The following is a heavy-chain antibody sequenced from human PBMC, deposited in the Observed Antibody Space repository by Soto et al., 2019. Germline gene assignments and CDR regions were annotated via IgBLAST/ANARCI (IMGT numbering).Heavy chain of an antibody. Sequence: GGSLRLSCAASGFTFDDFAMCWVRQVPGKGLEWISLVNWDGDTTFYADSVKGRFIISRDNSKNSVYLQMNSLRSDDSAIYYCAKGATVTTHYQYYGMDVWGRGTMVTVSS. J-gene: IGHJ6*02. CDR2: VNWDGDTT. CDR3: AKGATVTTHYQYYGMDV. CDR1: GFTFDDFA. D-gene: IGHD4-17*01. V-gene: IGHV3-43D*04.